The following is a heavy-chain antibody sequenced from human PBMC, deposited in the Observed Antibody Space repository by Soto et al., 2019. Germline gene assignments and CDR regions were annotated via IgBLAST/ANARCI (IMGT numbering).Heavy chain of an antibody. J-gene: IGHJ6*02. Sequence: QVQLVQSGAEVRKSGASVKVSCKASGYTFSDYFIQWLRQAPGQGLEWVAWINPKTAATNYAKKFQDSVTVTSDTSFSTAYLELTRLRPDDTALYYCARIKWGLDYYSGMDVWGQGTAVSVTS. D-gene: IGHD1-26*01. CDR3: ARIKWGLDYYSGMDV. CDR2: INPKTAAT. CDR1: GYTFSDYF. V-gene: IGHV1-2*02.